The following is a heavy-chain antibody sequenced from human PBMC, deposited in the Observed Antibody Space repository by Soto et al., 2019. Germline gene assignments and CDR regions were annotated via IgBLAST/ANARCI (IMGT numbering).Heavy chain of an antibody. V-gene: IGHV5-10-1*01. Sequence: GESLKIYCTGSGYSFANYWITWVRQMPGKGLEWMGRIDPADSYTNYSPSFQGHVTFSVDKSIDTAYLQWRSLQASDTAMYYCARRHSSSSGFDPWGQGTLVTASS. J-gene: IGHJ5*02. D-gene: IGHD6-6*01. CDR1: GYSFANYW. CDR3: ARRHSSSSGFDP. CDR2: IDPADSYT.